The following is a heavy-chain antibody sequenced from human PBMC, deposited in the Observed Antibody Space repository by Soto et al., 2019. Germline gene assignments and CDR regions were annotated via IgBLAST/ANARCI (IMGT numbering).Heavy chain of an antibody. CDR3: ARHISSGTNVAAIRSFDP. J-gene: IGHJ5*02. V-gene: IGHV4-59*08. D-gene: IGHD1-7*01. CDR1: GGSISSYY. CDR2: IYYSGST. Sequence: QVQLQESGPGLVKPSETLSLTCTVSGGSISSYYWSWIRQPPGKGLEWIGYIYYSGSTNYNPSLKSRITISSDTSKNQGSLKLSSVTAADTALYYCARHISSGTNVAAIRSFDPWGQGPLVDVSS.